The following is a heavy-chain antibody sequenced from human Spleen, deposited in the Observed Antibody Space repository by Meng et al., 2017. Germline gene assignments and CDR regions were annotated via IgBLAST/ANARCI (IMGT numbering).Heavy chain of an antibody. Sequence: LRQWAGQLEDACETVHLSGGGLGGFCRHQSVSWIRQPTGRGPGCVEEINHCGSTNYNPSLQSRVTISVDMSKNQFSLKLSSLTAADTAVYYCARTRLFDFWSGSTPFDYWGQGTLVTVSS. D-gene: IGHD3-3*01. J-gene: IGHJ4*02. CDR3: ARTRLFDFWSGSTPFDY. CDR1: GGFCRHQS. V-gene: IGHV4-34*01. CDR2: INHCGST.